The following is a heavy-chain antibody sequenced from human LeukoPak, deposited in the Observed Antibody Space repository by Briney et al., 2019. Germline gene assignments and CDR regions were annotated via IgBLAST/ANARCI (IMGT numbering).Heavy chain of an antibody. D-gene: IGHD1-26*01. CDR1: GFTFSSYG. V-gene: IGHV3-30*02. CDR2: IRYDGSNR. Sequence: PGGSLRLSCAASGFTFSSYGMHWVRQAPGEGLEWVAFIRYDGSNRYYADSVKGRFTISRDNSKNTLYLQMNSLRTEDTAVYYCASHMGAHWYYFDYWGQGTLVTVSS. CDR3: ASHMGAHWYYFDY. J-gene: IGHJ4*02.